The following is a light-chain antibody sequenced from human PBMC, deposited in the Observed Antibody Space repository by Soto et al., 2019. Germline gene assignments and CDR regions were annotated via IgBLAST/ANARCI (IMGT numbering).Light chain of an antibody. CDR1: QSVSSY. Sequence: DIKMTQSPTSLSVSPGERATLTCRASQSVSSYLAWYQQKPGQAPRLLIYGASTRATGIPSRFSGSGSGTEFTLTISSLQPEDFAVYYCQQDNTLPFTFGPGTKVDI. CDR3: QQDNTLPFT. CDR2: GAS. V-gene: IGKV3-15*01. J-gene: IGKJ3*01.